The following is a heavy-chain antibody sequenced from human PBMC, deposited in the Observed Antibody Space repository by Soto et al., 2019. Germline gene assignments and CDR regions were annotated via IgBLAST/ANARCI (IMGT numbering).Heavy chain of an antibody. CDR1: GGSISTGRYY. V-gene: IGHV4-31*03. Sequence: QVQLQESGPGLVKPSQTLSLTCTVSGGSISTGRYYWSWIRQHPVKGLEWIGYINYRGSTYYNPSLKSRVTISIDTSRNQFSLNVTSVTAADTAVYHCASTGSTVATGGYFDYWGQGTQVTVSS. J-gene: IGHJ4*02. CDR2: INYRGST. CDR3: ASTGSTVATGGYFDY. D-gene: IGHD5-12*01.